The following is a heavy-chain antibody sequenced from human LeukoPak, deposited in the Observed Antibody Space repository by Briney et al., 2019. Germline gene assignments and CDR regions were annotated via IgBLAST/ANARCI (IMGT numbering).Heavy chain of an antibody. Sequence: PSETLSLTCTVSGVSISSYYWSWIRQPAGKGLEWIGRIYTSGSTNYNSSLKSRVTMSLDTSKNQFSLKLSSVTAADTAVYYCAIGFGFGSDFWGRGTLVTVSS. J-gene: IGHJ2*01. D-gene: IGHD3-10*01. CDR1: GVSISSYY. V-gene: IGHV4-4*07. CDR3: AIGFGFGSDF. CDR2: IYTSGST.